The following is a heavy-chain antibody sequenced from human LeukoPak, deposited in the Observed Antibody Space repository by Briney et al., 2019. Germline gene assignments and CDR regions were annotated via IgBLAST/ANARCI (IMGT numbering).Heavy chain of an antibody. Sequence: ASVKVSCKASGYTFTGYYMHWVRQAPGQGLEWMGWINPNSGGTNSAQKFQGRVTMTRDTSISTAYMELSSLRSDDTAVYYCAMLEQLTDYWGQGTLVNVSS. J-gene: IGHJ4*02. V-gene: IGHV1-2*02. CDR2: INPNSGGT. CDR3: AMLEQLTDY. CDR1: GYTFTGYY. D-gene: IGHD1-1*01.